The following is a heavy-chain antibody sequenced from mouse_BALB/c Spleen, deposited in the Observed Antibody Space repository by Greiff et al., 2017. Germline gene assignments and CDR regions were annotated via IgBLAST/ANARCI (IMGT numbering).Heavy chain of an antibody. CDR1: GFNIKDTY. CDR3: ASEGPYYYGSGAY. D-gene: IGHD1-1*01. Sequence: VQLQQSGAELVKPGASVKLSCTASGFNIKDTYMHWVKQRPEQGLEWIGRIDPANGNTKYDPKFQGKATITADTSSNTAYLQLSSLTSEDTAVYYCASEGPYYYGSGAYWGQGTLVTVSA. CDR2: IDPANGNT. V-gene: IGHV14-3*02. J-gene: IGHJ3*01.